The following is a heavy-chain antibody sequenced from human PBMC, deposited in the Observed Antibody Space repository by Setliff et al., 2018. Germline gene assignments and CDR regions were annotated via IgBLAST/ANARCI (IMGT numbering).Heavy chain of an antibody. V-gene: IGHV1-18*01. CDR3: ARSSAPSLVLAADLDF. Sequence: GASVKVSCKTSGYNFITFGLSWVRQAPGQGPEWMGCISPYTGDTNYAQKFQDRVTMTMDSSSQTVYMELSSLNSDDTAVYYCARSSAPSLVLAADLDFWGQGTLVTVS. CDR2: ISPYTGDT. J-gene: IGHJ4*02. D-gene: IGHD2-8*02. CDR1: GYNFITFG.